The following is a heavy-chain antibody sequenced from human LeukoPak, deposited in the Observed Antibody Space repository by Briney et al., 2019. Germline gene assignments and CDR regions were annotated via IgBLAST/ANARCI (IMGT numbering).Heavy chain of an antibody. Sequence: SETLSLTCTASGCSISSYYWSWIRQPPGKGLEWIAYIFYSGSTNYNPALKSRVTISVDTSKKQFSLKLISVTAVDTAVYYCARGRDYYGSGRKYYYYGMDVWGQGTTVTVSS. D-gene: IGHD3-10*01. V-gene: IGHV4-59*12. CDR3: ARGRDYYGSGRKYYYYGMDV. CDR1: GCSISSYY. J-gene: IGHJ6*02. CDR2: IFYSGST.